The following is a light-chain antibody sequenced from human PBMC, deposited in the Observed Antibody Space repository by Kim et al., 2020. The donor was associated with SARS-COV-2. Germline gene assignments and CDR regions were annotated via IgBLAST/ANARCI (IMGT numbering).Light chain of an antibody. Sequence: EIVMTQSPATLSVSPGERATLSCRASETVYSYLAWYQQKPGQAPRLLIYGASTRSTGVPARFSGSGSGTEFTLTISSLQSEDFAVYFCQQYKNWPPYTFGQGTKVDIK. V-gene: IGKV3-15*01. J-gene: IGKJ2*01. CDR1: ETVYSY. CDR2: GAS. CDR3: QQYKNWPPYT.